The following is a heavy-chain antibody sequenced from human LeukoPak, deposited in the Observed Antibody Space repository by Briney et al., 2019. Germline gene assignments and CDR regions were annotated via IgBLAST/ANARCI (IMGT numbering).Heavy chain of an antibody. D-gene: IGHD6-19*01. CDR3: AKDSVAVTGTGNIDY. V-gene: IGHV3-20*04. J-gene: IGHJ4*02. CDR1: GFTFDDYG. CDR2: INWNGGST. Sequence: GGSLRLSCAASGFTFDDYGLSWVRHAPGKGLEWVSTINWNGGSTVYADSVKGRFTISRDNSKNSLYLQMNSLRAEDTALYYCAKDSVAVTGTGNIDYWGQGTLVTVSS.